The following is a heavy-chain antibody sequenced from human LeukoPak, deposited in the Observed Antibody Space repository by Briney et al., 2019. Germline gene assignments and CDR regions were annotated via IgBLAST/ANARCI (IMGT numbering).Heavy chain of an antibody. D-gene: IGHD3-22*01. CDR2: IYHSGST. CDR1: GGSISSSNW. J-gene: IGHJ4*02. CDR3: ARVHTPTYYYDSSGYFYFDY. Sequence: PSGTLSLTCAVSGGSISSSNWWSWVRQPPGKELEWIGEIYHSGSTNYNPSLKSRVTISVDKSKNQFSLKLSSVTAADTAVYYCARVHTPTYYYDSSGYFYFDYWGQGTLVTVSS. V-gene: IGHV4-4*02.